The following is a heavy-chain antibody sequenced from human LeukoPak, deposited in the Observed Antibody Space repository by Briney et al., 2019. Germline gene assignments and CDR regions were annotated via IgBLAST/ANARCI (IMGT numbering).Heavy chain of an antibody. D-gene: IGHD4-23*01. CDR1: GGCVSSGSYY. V-gene: IGHV4-61*01. CDR2: IYYSGST. Sequence: PSETLSLTCTVSGGCVSSGSYYWSWIRQPPGKGLEWIGYIYYSGSTNYNPSLKSRVTISVDTSKNQFSLKLSSVTAADTAVYYCARTKRATVGIDYWGQGTLVTVSS. CDR3: ARTKRATVGIDY. J-gene: IGHJ4*02.